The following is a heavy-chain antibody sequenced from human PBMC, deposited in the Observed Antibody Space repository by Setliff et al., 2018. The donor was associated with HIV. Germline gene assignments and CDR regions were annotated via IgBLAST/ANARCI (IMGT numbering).Heavy chain of an antibody. J-gene: IGHJ3*01. Sequence: SETLSLTCTVSGGSISTHYWNWVRQPPGKGLEWIGYISYSGSTNHNPSVKSRVTISVDSSKNQFSLKLSSVTAADTAVHYCAREASYYDSTDHRNFDLWGQGTMVTVSS. CDR3: AREASYYDSTDHRNFDL. CDR2: ISYSGST. D-gene: IGHD3-22*01. CDR1: GGSISTHY. V-gene: IGHV4-59*11.